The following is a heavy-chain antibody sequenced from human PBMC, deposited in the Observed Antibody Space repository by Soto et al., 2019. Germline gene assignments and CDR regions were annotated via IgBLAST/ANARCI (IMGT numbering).Heavy chain of an antibody. CDR1: GFAFNTSG. V-gene: IGHV3-30*03. J-gene: IGHJ6*02. Sequence: QVQLVESGGGVVQPGRSLRLSCEVSGFAFNTSGMYWVRQSPGRGLEWVAVISYDGNTQYYAESLKGRFTISRDNSKNTVFLNMNRLRSEDTAVYYCATKVRVKNYYYYGMDTWGQGTMVTVS. D-gene: IGHD2-21*01. CDR3: ATKVRVKNYYYYGMDT. CDR2: ISYDGNTQ.